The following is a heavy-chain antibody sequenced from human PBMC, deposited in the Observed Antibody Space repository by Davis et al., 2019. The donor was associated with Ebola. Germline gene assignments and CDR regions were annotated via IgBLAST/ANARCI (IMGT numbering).Heavy chain of an antibody. J-gene: IGHJ4*02. CDR3: AKDMGPITAAAFDY. V-gene: IGHV3-23*01. Sequence: GGSLRLSCAASEFTFSSYSMNWVRQAPGEGLEWVSAISGSGGSTYYADSVKGRFTISRDNSKNSLYLQMNSLRDEDTALYYCAKDMGPITAAAFDYWGQGTLVTVSS. CDR1: EFTFSSYS. CDR2: ISGSGGST. D-gene: IGHD6-13*01.